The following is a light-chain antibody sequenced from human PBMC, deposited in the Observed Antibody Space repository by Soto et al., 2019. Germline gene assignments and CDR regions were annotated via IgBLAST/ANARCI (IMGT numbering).Light chain of an antibody. Sequence: SLLTKSPSSLYASVGDRVTMTCRASQGISTYLAWYQQKPGKAPKLLIYAASTLQSGVPSRFSGSGSGTEFALAISSLQPEDFATYYCQQLITFPQTFGQGTMV. CDR2: AAS. CDR3: QQLITFPQT. CDR1: QGISTY. J-gene: IGKJ1*01. V-gene: IGKV1-9*01.